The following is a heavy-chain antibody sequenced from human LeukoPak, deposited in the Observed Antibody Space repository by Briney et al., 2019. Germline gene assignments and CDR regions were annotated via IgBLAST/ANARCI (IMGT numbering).Heavy chain of an antibody. D-gene: IGHD4-17*01. V-gene: IGHV4-59*11. J-gene: IGHJ3*02. Sequence: PSETLSHTCTVSDDSFTTHYWTWIRQPPGKGLEWIGYISYSGSTNYNPSLKSRVTISVDTSKNQFSLKLSSVTAADTAVYYCARDPSTVTKGFDIWGQGTMVPVSS. CDR2: ISYSGST. CDR3: ARDPSTVTKGFDI. CDR1: DDSFTTHY.